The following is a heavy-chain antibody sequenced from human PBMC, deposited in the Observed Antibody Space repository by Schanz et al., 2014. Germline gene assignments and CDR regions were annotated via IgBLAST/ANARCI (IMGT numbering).Heavy chain of an antibody. CDR3: ARVLGGDEGLDQ. J-gene: IGHJ4*02. Sequence: QVQLVESGGGVVQPGRSLRLSCAASGFTFGDYGMQWVRQAPGKGLEWLAVIWYDGTNKYYAESVKGRFTVSRDNSKNSLFLQMSSLRAEDTAVYYCARVLGGDEGLDQWGQGTLVTVSS. CDR2: IWYDGTNK. CDR1: GFTFGDYG. D-gene: IGHD4-17*01. V-gene: IGHV3-33*01.